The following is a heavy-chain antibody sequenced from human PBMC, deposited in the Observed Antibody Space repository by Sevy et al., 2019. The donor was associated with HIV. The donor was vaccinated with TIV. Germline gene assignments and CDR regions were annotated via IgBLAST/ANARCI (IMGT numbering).Heavy chain of an antibody. V-gene: IGHV4-39*01. D-gene: IGHD3-10*01. Sequence: SETLSLTCTVSGGSISSSSYYWGWIRQPPGKGLEWIGSIYYSGSTYYNPSLKSRVTISVDTSKNQFSLKLSSVTAADTAVYYCARCGSGYGSFVFQYDFDYWGQGTLVTVSS. CDR2: IYYSGST. J-gene: IGHJ4*02. CDR3: ARCGSGYGSFVFQYDFDY. CDR1: GGSISSSSYY.